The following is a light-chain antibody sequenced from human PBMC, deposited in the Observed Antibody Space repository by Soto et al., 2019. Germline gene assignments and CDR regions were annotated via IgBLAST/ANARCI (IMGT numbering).Light chain of an antibody. V-gene: IGKV3-20*01. Sequence: EIVLTQSTGILSLSPGERATLSCRASQTVTSSSLAWYQQKPGQAPRLLIYDASSRATGIPDRFSGSGSGTDFTLTISRPDPEDFAVYYCQQYGSSPLTFGGGTKVEIK. CDR3: QQYGSSPLT. J-gene: IGKJ4*01. CDR1: QTVTSSS. CDR2: DAS.